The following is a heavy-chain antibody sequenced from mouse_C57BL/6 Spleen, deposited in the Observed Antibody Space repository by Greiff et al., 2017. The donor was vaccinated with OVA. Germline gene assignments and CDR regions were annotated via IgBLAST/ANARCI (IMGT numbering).Heavy chain of an antibody. J-gene: IGHJ3*01. D-gene: IGHD1-1*01. CDR3: TRAPQATKGFAY. CDR1: GYTFTDYE. CDR2: IDPETGGT. Sequence: QVQLQQSGAELVRPGASVTLSCKASGYTFTDYEMHWVKQTPVHGLEWIGAIDPETGGTAYNQKFKGKAILTADKSSSTAYMELRSLTSEDSAVYYCTRAPQATKGFAYWGQGTLVTVSA. V-gene: IGHV1-15*01.